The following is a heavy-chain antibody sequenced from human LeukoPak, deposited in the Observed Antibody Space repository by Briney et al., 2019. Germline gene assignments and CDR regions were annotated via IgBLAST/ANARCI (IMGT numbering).Heavy chain of an antibody. CDR1: GYTFTSHG. D-gene: IGHD6-6*01. J-gene: IGHJ4*02. CDR2: ISVYNGNT. CDR3: ARIVFNWQLVPSTLDY. V-gene: IGHV1-18*01. Sequence: PAASVKVSCKASGYTFTSHGITWVRQAPGQGLEWMGWISVYNGNTNYAQKVQARVTMTTDTSTSTAYMELRSLRSDDTAVYYCARIVFNWQLVPSTLDYWGQGTLVTVSS.